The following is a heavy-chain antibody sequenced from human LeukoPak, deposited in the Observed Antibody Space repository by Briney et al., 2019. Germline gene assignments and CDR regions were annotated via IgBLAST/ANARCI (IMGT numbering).Heavy chain of an antibody. Sequence: GGCLRLSCAASGFTFSNYWMHSVCHAPGKGLMGVSRITTDGSSTSYVDSVKGRFTISRDNAKNTLYLQMTSLRAEDTAVYYCARDFLHLGGWGQGTMVTVSS. CDR1: GFTFSNYW. J-gene: IGHJ3*01. D-gene: IGHD3-16*01. V-gene: IGHV3-74*01. CDR3: ARDFLHLGG. CDR2: ITTDGSST.